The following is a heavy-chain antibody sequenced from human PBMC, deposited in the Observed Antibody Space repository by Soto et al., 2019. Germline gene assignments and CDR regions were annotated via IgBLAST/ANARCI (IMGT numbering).Heavy chain of an antibody. Sequence: QVQLVQSGAEVKKPGSSVKVYCKASGGTFSSYAISWVRQAPGQGLEWMGGIIPIFRTPDYAQKFQGRVTITADESARTAYMELSSLRSEDTAVYYCARDKDRQRLVGNYYYITDVWGQGTTVTVSS. CDR3: ARDKDRQRLVGNYYYITDV. V-gene: IGHV1-69*12. CDR1: GGTFSSYA. J-gene: IGHJ6*02. CDR2: IIPIFRTP. D-gene: IGHD5-12*01.